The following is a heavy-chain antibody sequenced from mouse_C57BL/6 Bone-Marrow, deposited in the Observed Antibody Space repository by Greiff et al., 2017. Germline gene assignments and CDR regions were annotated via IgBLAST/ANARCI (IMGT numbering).Heavy chain of an antibody. CDR3: AREDYYGSSPLDY. Sequence: QVQLQQSGAELVRPGTSVKVSCKASGYAFTNYLIEWVKQRPGPGLEWIGVINPGSGGTNYNEKFKGKATLTADNSSSTAYMQLSSLTSEDSAVYFCAREDYYGSSPLDYWGQGTTLTVSS. CDR1: GYAFTNYL. V-gene: IGHV1-54*01. J-gene: IGHJ2*01. CDR2: INPGSGGT. D-gene: IGHD1-1*01.